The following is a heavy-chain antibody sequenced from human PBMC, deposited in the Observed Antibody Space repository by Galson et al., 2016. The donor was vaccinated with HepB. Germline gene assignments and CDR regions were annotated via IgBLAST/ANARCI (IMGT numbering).Heavy chain of an antibody. D-gene: IGHD3-22*01. V-gene: IGHV3-33*01. CDR1: GFTFNNYG. CDR2: IWFDGSNK. Sequence: SLRLSCAASGFTFNNYGMHWVRQAPGKGLEWVAVIWFDGSNKYYADSVRGRFTISRDNSKNTLYLQMNSLRAEDTAVYYCARDGGIYFDSSGYHLELDYWGQGTLVTVSS. CDR3: ARDGGIYFDSSGYHLELDY. J-gene: IGHJ4*02.